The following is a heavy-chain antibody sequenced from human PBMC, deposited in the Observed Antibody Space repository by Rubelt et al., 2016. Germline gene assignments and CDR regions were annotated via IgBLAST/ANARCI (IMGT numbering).Heavy chain of an antibody. D-gene: IGHD3-9*01. J-gene: IGHJ6*02. V-gene: IGHV3-49*02. CDR3: TSRPSPPAPLLKYYYYGMDV. Sequence: KGLEWVGFIRSTAYGGTTESAASVKGRFTISRDDSKSIAYLQMNSLKTEDTAVYYCTSRPSPPAPLLKYYYYGMDVWGQGTTVTVSS. CDR2: IRSTAYGGTT.